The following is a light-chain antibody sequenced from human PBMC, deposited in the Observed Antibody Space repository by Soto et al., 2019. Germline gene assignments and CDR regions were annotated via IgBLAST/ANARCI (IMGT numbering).Light chain of an antibody. CDR2: DSS. J-gene: IGKJ5*01. CDR3: QQYDTLPLT. V-gene: IGKV1-33*01. Sequence: DIQMTQSPSSLSASVGDRVTIFCQASQDITNYLNWYQQKPGKAPNLLIHDSSNLETGVPSRFSASGTGTYFSFTISSLQPEDIATYYCQQYDTLPLTFGQGTRLEIK. CDR1: QDITNY.